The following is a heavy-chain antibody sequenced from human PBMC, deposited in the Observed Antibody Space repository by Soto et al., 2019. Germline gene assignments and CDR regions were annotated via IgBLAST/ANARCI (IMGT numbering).Heavy chain of an antibody. CDR2: IYDDVST. CDR1: GGSISSYY. J-gene: IGHJ5*02. V-gene: IGHV4-59*01. D-gene: IGHD6-13*01. Sequence: SETLYLTCTVSGGSISSYYWSWIRQPPGKGLEWIGYIYDDVSTNYNPSLKSRVTISVDTSKNQFSLKLSSVTAADTAVYYCARGGSSWYGAWFDPWGQGTLVTVSS. CDR3: ARGGSSWYGAWFDP.